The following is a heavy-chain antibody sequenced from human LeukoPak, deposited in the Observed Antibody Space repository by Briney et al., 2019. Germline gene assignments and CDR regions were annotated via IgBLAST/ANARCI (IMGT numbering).Heavy chain of an antibody. D-gene: IGHD3-22*01. CDR3: ARQYYDSGGSPFDY. Sequence: GGSLRLSCAASGFTFSSYSMNWVRQAPGKGLEWVANINQDGSERNYVDSVKGRFTISEDNAKNSVFLQMNSLRVEDTAIYYCARQYYDSGGSPFDYWGQGTLVTVSS. CDR2: INQDGSER. CDR1: GFTFSSYS. V-gene: IGHV3-7*05. J-gene: IGHJ4*02.